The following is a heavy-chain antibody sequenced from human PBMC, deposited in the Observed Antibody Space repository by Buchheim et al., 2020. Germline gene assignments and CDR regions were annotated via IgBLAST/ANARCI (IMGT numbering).Heavy chain of an antibody. D-gene: IGHD3-10*01. J-gene: IGHJ6*02. V-gene: IGHV3-7*01. CDR2: IKQDGSEK. CDR3: ARDSVYYYGSGSYNYYYYGMDV. CDR1: GFTFSSYW. Sequence: EVQLVESGGGLVQPGGSLRLSCAASGFTFSSYWMSWVRQAPGKGLEWVANIKQDGSEKYYVDSVKGRFTISRDNAKNSLYLQMNSLRAEDTAVYYCARDSVYYYGSGSYNYYYYGMDVWGQGTT.